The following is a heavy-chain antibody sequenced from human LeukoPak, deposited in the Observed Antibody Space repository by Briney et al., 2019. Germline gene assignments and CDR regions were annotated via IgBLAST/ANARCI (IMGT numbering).Heavy chain of an antibody. CDR1: GGSISSGSFY. V-gene: IGHV4-39*01. J-gene: IGHJ3*02. CDR3: ARGGSFEAFDI. CDR2: IYYSGST. Sequence: SETLSLTCTVSGGSISSGSFYWDWIRQPPGRGLEGIGSIYYSGSTYYSPSLKSRVTISGDTSKNQFSLKLSSVTAADTAVYYCARGGSFEAFDIWGQGTMVTVSS. D-gene: IGHD1-26*01.